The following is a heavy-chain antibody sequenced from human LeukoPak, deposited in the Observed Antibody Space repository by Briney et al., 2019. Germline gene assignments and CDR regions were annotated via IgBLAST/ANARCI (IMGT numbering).Heavy chain of an antibody. Sequence: SVKVSCKASGYTFTSYDINWVRQATGQRLEWIGWIVVGSGNTNYAQKFQERVTITRDMSTSTAYMELSSLRSEDTAVYYCAAPRYCSSTSCLGDAFDIWGQGTMVTVSS. CDR3: AAPRYCSSTSCLGDAFDI. J-gene: IGHJ3*02. CDR2: IVVGSGNT. V-gene: IGHV1-58*02. D-gene: IGHD2-2*01. CDR1: GYTFTSYD.